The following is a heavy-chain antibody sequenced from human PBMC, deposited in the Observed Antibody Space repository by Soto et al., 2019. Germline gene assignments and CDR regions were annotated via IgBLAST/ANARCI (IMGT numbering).Heavy chain of an antibody. Sequence: QVQLVQSGAEEKKPGASMNVSCKASGYTFTSYAMHWVRQAPGQRLEWMGWINAGNGNTKYSQKFQGRVTITRDTSASTDYMELSSLRSEDTAVYYCARSIVVVTALDYWGQGTLVTVSS. V-gene: IGHV1-3*05. D-gene: IGHD2-21*02. CDR3: ARSIVVVTALDY. CDR2: INAGNGNT. CDR1: GYTFTSYA. J-gene: IGHJ4*02.